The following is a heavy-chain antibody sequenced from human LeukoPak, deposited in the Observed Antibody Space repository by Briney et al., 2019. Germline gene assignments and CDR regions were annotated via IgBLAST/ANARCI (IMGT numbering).Heavy chain of an antibody. CDR1: GYTFTGYY. D-gene: IGHD2-2*01. V-gene: IGHV1-2*02. CDR2: INPKSGGT. J-gene: IGHJ4*02. CDR3: ARGDIYCSSSVCLFDY. Sequence: GASVKVSCKASGYTFTGYYMHWVRQAPGQGPEWMGWINPKSGGTDYAQKFQDRVTMTRDTSISTAYMELSRLRSDDTAVYYCARGDIYCSSSVCLFDYWGQGTLVTVSS.